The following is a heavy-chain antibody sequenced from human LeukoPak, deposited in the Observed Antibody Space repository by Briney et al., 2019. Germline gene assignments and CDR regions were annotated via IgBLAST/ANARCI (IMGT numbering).Heavy chain of an antibody. Sequence: NPSETLSLTCTVSGYSISSGYYWGWIRQPPGKGLEWIGSIYHSGSTYYNPSLKSRVTISVDTSKNQFSPKLSSVTAADTAVYYCAGSGYDLSGGVGQDNWFDPWGQGTLVTVSS. V-gene: IGHV4-38-2*02. CDR2: IYHSGST. CDR1: GYSISSGYY. J-gene: IGHJ5*02. D-gene: IGHD5-12*01. CDR3: AGSGYDLSGGVGQDNWFDP.